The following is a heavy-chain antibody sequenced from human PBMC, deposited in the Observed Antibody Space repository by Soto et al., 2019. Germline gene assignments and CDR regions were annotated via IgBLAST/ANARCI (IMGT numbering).Heavy chain of an antibody. V-gene: IGHV3-21*01. Sequence: PGGSLRLSCAASGFTFSSYSMNWVRQAPGKGLEWVSSISSSSSYIYYADSVKGRFTISRDNAKNSLYLQMNSLRAEDTAVYYCARVAKVSLIDRLLHKINWFDPWGQGTLVTVSS. CDR1: GFTFSSYS. J-gene: IGHJ5*02. CDR2: ISSSSSYI. CDR3: ARVAKVSLIDRLLHKINWFDP. D-gene: IGHD2-15*01.